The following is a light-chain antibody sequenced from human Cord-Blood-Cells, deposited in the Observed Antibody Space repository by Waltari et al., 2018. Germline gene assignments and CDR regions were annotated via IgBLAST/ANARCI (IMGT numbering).Light chain of an antibody. J-gene: IGLJ2*01. Sequence: QSALTQPRSVSGSPGQSVTISCTGPSSDVGGYNYVSWYQPHPGKAPKLMIYDVRKRPSGVPDRFSGAKSGNTASLTISGRQAEDEADYYCCSYAGSYTFVFGGWTKLTVL. CDR2: DVR. V-gene: IGLV2-11*01. CDR3: CSYAGSYTFV. CDR1: SSDVGGYNY.